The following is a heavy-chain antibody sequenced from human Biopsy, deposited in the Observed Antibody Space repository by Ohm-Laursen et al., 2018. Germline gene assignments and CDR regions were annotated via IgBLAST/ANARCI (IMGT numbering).Heavy chain of an antibody. CDR1: SYTFTDYN. CDR2: INCKTGAT. V-gene: IGHV1-2*02. CDR3: ARDPLNGHKHFDY. Sequence: ESSVKVSCNAPSYTFTDYNIHWMRQAPGQGLEWLGYINCKTGATNYAQKFQGTVTMTRDTSISTAYLALGSLRSADTAIYYCARDPLNGHKHFDYWGQGSLVTVSS. D-gene: IGHD2-8*01. J-gene: IGHJ4*02.